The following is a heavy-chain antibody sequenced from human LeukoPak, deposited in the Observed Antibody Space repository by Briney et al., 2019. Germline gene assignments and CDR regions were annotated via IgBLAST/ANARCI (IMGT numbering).Heavy chain of an antibody. V-gene: IGHV3-23*01. CDR3: AKDKSFSGYSVY. CDR1: GFTVSSNY. D-gene: IGHD1-26*01. Sequence: GGSLRLSCAASGFTVSSNYMSWVRQAPGKGLEWVSAISGSGGSTYYVDSVKGRFTISRDNSKTTLYLQMNSLRAEDTAVYYCAKDKSFSGYSVYWGQGTLVTVSS. J-gene: IGHJ4*02. CDR2: ISGSGGST.